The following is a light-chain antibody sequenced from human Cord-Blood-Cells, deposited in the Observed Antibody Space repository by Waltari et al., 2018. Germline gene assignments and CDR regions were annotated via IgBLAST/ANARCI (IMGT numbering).Light chain of an antibody. CDR3: CSYAGSSTFYYV. J-gene: IGLJ1*01. CDR1: SSDVGSYNL. V-gene: IGLV2-23*02. Sequence: QSALTQPASVSGSPGQSITLSCTGTSSDVGSYNLVSWYQQPPGKAPKLMIYEVSKRPSGVSNRFSGSKSGNTASLTISGLQAEDEADYYCCSYAGSSTFYYVFGTGTKVTVL. CDR2: EVS.